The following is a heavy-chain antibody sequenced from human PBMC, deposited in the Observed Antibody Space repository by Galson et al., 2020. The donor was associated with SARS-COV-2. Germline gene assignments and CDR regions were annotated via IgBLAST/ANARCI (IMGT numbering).Heavy chain of an antibody. CDR2: IYPSGST. CDR3: ARQGVNMIVLVTVPGWFFDL. Sequence: SETLSLTCAVSGYSISTTNYWGWARQPPGKGLEWIGSIYPSGSTYYNPSRKSRVTISVDTSRNQFSLRLDSVTAADTALYYCARQGVNMIVLVTVPGWFFDLWGRGILVTVSS. D-gene: IGHD3-22*01. CDR1: GYSISTTNY. V-gene: IGHV4-38-2*01. J-gene: IGHJ2*01.